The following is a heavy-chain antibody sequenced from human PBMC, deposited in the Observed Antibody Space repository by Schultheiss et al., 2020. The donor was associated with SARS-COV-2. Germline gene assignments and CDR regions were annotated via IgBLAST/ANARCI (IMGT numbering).Heavy chain of an antibody. D-gene: IGHD2-2*01. CDR2: IIPIFHTA. Sequence: SVKVSCKASGGTFSSYAISWVRQAPGQGLEWMGGIIPIFHTANYAQKFQGRVTMTEDTSTDTAYMELSSLRSEDTAVYYCATVPRIVVVPAGGWFDPWGQGTLVTVSS. V-gene: IGHV1-69*06. CDR1: GGTFSSYA. J-gene: IGHJ5*02. CDR3: ATVPRIVVVPAGGWFDP.